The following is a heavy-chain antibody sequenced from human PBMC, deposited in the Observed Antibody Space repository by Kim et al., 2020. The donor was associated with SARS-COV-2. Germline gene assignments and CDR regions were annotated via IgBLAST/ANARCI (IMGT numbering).Heavy chain of an antibody. Sequence: GGSLRLSCAASGFTSSSYGMHWVRQAPGKGLEWVAVIWYDGSNKYYADSVKGRFTISRDNSKNTLYLQMNSLRAEDTAVYYCVSTLDSSSSDGGPSYYGMDVWGQGTTVTVSS. V-gene: IGHV3-33*01. D-gene: IGHD6-6*01. CDR3: VSTLDSSSSDGGPSYYGMDV. CDR2: IWYDGSNK. J-gene: IGHJ6*02. CDR1: GFTSSSYG.